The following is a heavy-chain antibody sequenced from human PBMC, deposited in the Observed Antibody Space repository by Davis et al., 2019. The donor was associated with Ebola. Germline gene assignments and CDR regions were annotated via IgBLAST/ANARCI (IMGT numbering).Heavy chain of an antibody. J-gene: IGHJ4*02. CDR1: GFTFSSYA. D-gene: IGHD6-13*01. CDR3: ARERAAAYFDY. CDR2: IWYDGSNK. V-gene: IGHV3-33*08. Sequence: GESLKISCAASGFTFSSYAMSWVRQAPGKGLEWMAVIWYDGSNKYYVDSVKGRFTISRDNAKNSLYLQMNSLRAEDKAVYYCARERAAAYFDYWGQGTLVTVSS.